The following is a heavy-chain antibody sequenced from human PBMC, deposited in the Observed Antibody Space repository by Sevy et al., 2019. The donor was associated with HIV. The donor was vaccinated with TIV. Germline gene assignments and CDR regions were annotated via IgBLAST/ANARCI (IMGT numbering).Heavy chain of an antibody. V-gene: IGHV5-51*01. CDR1: GYNFSGYW. CDR2: IYPTDSHI. Sequence: GESLKISCKGSGYNFSGYWVGWVPQMPGKGLECMGIIYPTDSHIIYSPSLQGQVTISVDKSITTAYLQWRSLKTSDTAMYYCARSSFYYDNSGFYPFDFWGQGALVTVSS. J-gene: IGHJ4*02. CDR3: ARSSFYYDNSGFYPFDF. D-gene: IGHD3-22*01.